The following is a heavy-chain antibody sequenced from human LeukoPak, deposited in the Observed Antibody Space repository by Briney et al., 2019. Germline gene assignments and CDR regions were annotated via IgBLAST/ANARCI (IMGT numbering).Heavy chain of an antibody. D-gene: IGHD3-22*01. CDR3: ATDRNYYDSSGYLGY. J-gene: IGHJ4*02. CDR1: GYTFTSYY. Sequence: ASVKVSCKASGYTFTSYYMHWVRQAPGQGLEWMVIINPSGGSTSYAQKFQGRVTMTEDTSTDTAYMELSSLRSEDTAVYYCATDRNYYDSSGYLGYWGQGTLVTVSS. V-gene: IGHV1-46*01. CDR2: INPSGGST.